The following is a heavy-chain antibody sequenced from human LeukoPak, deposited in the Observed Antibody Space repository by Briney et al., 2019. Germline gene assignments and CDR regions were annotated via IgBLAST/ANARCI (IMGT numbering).Heavy chain of an antibody. CDR1: GFTFSNYA. CDR2: ISDDGSNK. D-gene: IGHD6-19*01. Sequence: GGSLRLSCAASGFTFSNYAMHGVRQAPGKGLEWVAVISDDGSNKYYGGSVKGRFTISRDNSKNTVYLQMNSLRAEATAVYYCAKDRYSSGWYSDFDYWGQGTLVTVSS. CDR3: AKDRYSSGWYSDFDY. J-gene: IGHJ4*02. V-gene: IGHV3-30*18.